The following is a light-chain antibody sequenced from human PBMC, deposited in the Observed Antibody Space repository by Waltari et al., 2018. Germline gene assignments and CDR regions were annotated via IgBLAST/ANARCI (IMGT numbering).Light chain of an antibody. CDR1: QSISSW. CDR3: QQYNSYVLT. Sequence: TCRASQSISSWLAWYQQKPGKAPKLLIYKASTLDSGVPSRFSGSGSGTEFTLTISSLQPDDFATYYCQQYNSYVLTFGGGTKVEIK. V-gene: IGKV1-5*03. CDR2: KAS. J-gene: IGKJ4*01.